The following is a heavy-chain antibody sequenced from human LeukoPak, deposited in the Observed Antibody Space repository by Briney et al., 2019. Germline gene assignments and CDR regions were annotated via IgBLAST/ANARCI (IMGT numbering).Heavy chain of an antibody. J-gene: IGHJ4*02. V-gene: IGHV4-31*03. D-gene: IGHD1-26*01. CDR1: GGSISSGDYY. Sequence: PSETLSLTCTVSGGSISSGDYYWSWIRQHPGKGLEWIGYIYYSGSTYYNPSLKSRVSISVDTSKNQFSLKLSSVAAADTAVYYCARSTYGGSYVPAFDYWGRGTLVTVSS. CDR3: ARSTYGGSYVPAFDY. CDR2: IYYSGST.